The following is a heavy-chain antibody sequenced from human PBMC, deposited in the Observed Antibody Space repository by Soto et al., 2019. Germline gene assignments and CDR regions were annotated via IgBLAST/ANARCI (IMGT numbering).Heavy chain of an antibody. Sequence: ASVKVSCKASGYTFTSYGISWVRQAPGQGLEWMGWISAYNGNTNYAQKLQGRVTMTTDTSTSTAYMELRSLRSDDTAVYYCARLDCSGGSCYYFFPYYSYSYMDVWGKRNTVTVSS. J-gene: IGHJ6*03. V-gene: IGHV1-18*01. D-gene: IGHD2-15*01. CDR2: ISAYNGNT. CDR3: ARLDCSGGSCYYFFPYYSYSYMDV. CDR1: GYTFTSYG.